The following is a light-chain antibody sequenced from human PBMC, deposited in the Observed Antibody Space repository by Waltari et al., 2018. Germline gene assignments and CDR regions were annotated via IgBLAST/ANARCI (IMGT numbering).Light chain of an antibody. CDR1: QSISSY. Sequence: DIQMTQSPSSLSASVGDRVTITCRASQSISSYLSWYQQKPGKAPKLLIYDASSVQSGGPSRFSGSGSGTDFTLTISSLQPEDFATYYCQQSYSTPITFGQGTRLEIK. CDR2: DAS. CDR3: QQSYSTPIT. J-gene: IGKJ5*01. V-gene: IGKV1-39*01.